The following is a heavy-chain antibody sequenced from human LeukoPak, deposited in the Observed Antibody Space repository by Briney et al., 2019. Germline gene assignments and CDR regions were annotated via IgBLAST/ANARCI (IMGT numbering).Heavy chain of an antibody. J-gene: IGHJ4*02. Sequence: PGGSLRLSCAASGFTFSDYYMSWIRQAPGKGLEWVSGISGRGDSTYYADSVKGRFTISRDNSKNTLHLQMNSLRAEDTAVYYCAISGYSSGWYYFDYWGQGTLVTVSS. CDR2: ISGRGDST. V-gene: IGHV3-23*01. CDR1: GFTFSDYY. D-gene: IGHD6-19*01. CDR3: AISGYSSGWYYFDY.